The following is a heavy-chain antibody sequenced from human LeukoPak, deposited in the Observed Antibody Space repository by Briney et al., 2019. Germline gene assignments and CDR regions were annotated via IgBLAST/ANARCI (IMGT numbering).Heavy chain of an antibody. Sequence: GASVKVSCKASGYTFINYGISWVRQAPGQGLEWMGWISAYNGNTNYVQKLQGRVTMTTDTSTSTAYMELSSLRSEDTAVYYCATKYCTNGVCSSRPSYDAFDIWGQGTMVTVSS. CDR3: ATKYCTNGVCSSRPSYDAFDI. CDR1: GYTFINYG. J-gene: IGHJ3*02. V-gene: IGHV1-18*01. CDR2: ISAYNGNT. D-gene: IGHD2-8*01.